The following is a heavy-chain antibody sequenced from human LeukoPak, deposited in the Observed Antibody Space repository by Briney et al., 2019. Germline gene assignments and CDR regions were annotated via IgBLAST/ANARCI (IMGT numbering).Heavy chain of an antibody. J-gene: IGHJ3*02. CDR3: ARDSRGMVVVADDAFDI. V-gene: IGHV4-59*01. Sequence: KSSETLSLTCTVSGGSISSYYWSWIRQPPGKGLEWIGYIYYSGSTNYNPSLKSRVTISVDTSKNQFSLKLSSVTAADTAVYYCARDSRGMVVVADDAFDIWGQGTMVTVSS. D-gene: IGHD3-22*01. CDR1: GGSISSYY. CDR2: IYYSGST.